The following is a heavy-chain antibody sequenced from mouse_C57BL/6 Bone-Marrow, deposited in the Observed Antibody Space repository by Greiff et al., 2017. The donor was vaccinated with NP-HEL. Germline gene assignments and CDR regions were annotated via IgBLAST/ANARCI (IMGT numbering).Heavy chain of an antibody. CDR3: TRDGDIYYGNYPLFDY. J-gene: IGHJ2*01. V-gene: IGHV5-9-1*02. CDR2: ISSGGDYI. Sequence: EVKLVESGEGLVKPGGSLKLSCAASGFTFSSYAMSWVRQTPEKRLEWVAYISSGGDYIYYADTVKGRFTISRDNARNTLYLQMSSLKSEDTAMYYCTRDGDIYYGNYPLFDYWGQGTTLTVSS. CDR1: GFTFSSYA. D-gene: IGHD2-1*01.